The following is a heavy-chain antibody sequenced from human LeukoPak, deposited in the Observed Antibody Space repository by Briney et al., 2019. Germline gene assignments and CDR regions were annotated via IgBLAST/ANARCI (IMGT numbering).Heavy chain of an antibody. V-gene: IGHV4-39*01. CDR3: ARLRRDGKYYFDY. CDR1: GGSISSSSYY. D-gene: IGHD5-24*01. J-gene: IGHJ4*02. CDR2: IYYSGST. Sequence: SETLSLTCTVSGGSISSSSYYWGWIRQPPGKGLEWIGSIYYSGSTYYNPSLKSRVTISVDTSKNQFSLKLSSVTAADTAVYYCARLRRDGKYYFDYWGQGTLVTVSS.